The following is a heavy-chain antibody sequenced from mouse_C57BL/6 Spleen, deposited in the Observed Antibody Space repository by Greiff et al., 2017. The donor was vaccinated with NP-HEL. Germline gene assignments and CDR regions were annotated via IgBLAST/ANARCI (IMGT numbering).Heavy chain of an antibody. CDR3: TTGDYDRSFDY. Sequence: VQLQQSGAELVRPGASVKLSCTASGFNIKDDYMHWVKQRPEQGLEWIGWIDPENGDTEYASKFQGTATITADTSSNTAYLQLSSLTSEDTAVYYCTTGDYDRSFDYWGQGTTLTVSS. V-gene: IGHV14-4*01. CDR2: IDPENGDT. CDR1: GFNIKDDY. J-gene: IGHJ2*01. D-gene: IGHD2-4*01.